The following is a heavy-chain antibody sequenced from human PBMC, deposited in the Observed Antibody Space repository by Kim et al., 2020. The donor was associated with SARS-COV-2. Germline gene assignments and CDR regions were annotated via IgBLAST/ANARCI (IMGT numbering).Heavy chain of an antibody. J-gene: IGHJ4*02. CDR2: TYYRSKWYN. V-gene: IGHV6-1*01. CDR1: GDSVSSNSAA. CDR3: ARDTGAGSSWYWGRVYFDY. Sequence: SQTLSLTCAISGDSVSSNSAAWNWIRQSPSRGLEWLGRTYYRSKWYNDYAVSVKSRITINPDTSKNQFSLQLNSVTPEDTAVYYCARDTGAGSSWYWGRVYFDYWGQGTLVTVSS. D-gene: IGHD6-13*01.